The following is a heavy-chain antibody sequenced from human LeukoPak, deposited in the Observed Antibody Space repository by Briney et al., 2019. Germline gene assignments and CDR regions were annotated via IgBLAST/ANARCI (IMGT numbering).Heavy chain of an antibody. CDR1: GYTFTSYY. D-gene: IGHD1-26*01. J-gene: IGHJ4*02. CDR2: INPSGGST. CDR3: ARVREWELIFDY. Sequence: ASVKVSCKASGYTFTSYYMHWVRQAPGQGLGWMGIINPSGGSTSYAQKFQGRVTMTRDTSTSTVYMELSSLRSEDTAVYYCARVREWELIFDYWGQGTLVTVSS. V-gene: IGHV1-46*01.